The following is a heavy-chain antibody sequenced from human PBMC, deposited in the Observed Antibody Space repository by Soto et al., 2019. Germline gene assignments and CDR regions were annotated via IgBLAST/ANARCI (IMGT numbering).Heavy chain of an antibody. CDR1: GFTFSSYS. CDR2: ISSSSSTI. D-gene: IGHD5-18*01. CDR3: ARGAWIRDTLVDY. V-gene: IGHV3-48*02. J-gene: IGHJ4*02. Sequence: EVQLVESGGGLVQPGGSLRLSCAASGFTFSSYSMNWVRQAPGKGLEWVSYISSSSSTIYYADSVKGRFTISRDNAKNSLYLQMNSQRDEDTAVYYCARGAWIRDTLVDYWGQGTLVTVSS.